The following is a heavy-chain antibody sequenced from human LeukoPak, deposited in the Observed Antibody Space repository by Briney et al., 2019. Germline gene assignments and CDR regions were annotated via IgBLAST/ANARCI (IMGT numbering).Heavy chain of an antibody. J-gene: IGHJ4*02. Sequence: KPSETLSLTCTVSGGSISSYYWSWIRQPPGKGLEWIGYIYYSGSTNYNPSLKSRVTISADTSKNHFSLKLTSVTAADTAVYYCAAMIGYFDYWGQGILVTVSS. CDR1: GGSISSYY. CDR3: AAMIGYFDY. CDR2: IYYSGST. D-gene: IGHD3-22*01. V-gene: IGHV4-59*08.